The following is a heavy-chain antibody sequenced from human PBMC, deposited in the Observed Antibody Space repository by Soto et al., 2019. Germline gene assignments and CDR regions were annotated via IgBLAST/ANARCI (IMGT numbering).Heavy chain of an antibody. CDR1: GFTFSSYG. CDR2: IWYDGSNK. V-gene: IGHV3-33*06. J-gene: IGHJ4*02. CDR3: AKNPGYYYDSTGYHFDY. D-gene: IGHD3-22*01. Sequence: PGGSLRLSCAASGFTFSSYGMHWVRQAPGKGLEWVAVIWYDGSNKYYADSVKGRFTISRDNSKNTLYLQMNSLRAGDTAVYYCAKNPGYYYDSTGYHFDYWGQGTLVTVSS.